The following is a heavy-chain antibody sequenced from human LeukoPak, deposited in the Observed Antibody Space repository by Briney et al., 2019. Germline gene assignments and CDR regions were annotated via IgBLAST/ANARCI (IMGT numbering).Heavy chain of an antibody. V-gene: IGHV3-7*01. CDR1: RFTFSNYW. CDR2: INQVGSKK. CDR3: AKWGPYCVGDYCPALDS. J-gene: IGHJ4*02. Sequence: GGSLRLSCVASRFTFSNYWMSWVRQAPGRGLEWVANINQVGSKKRYADSMKGRFTISRDNAKESLYLQLNSLRAEDTAVYYCAKWGPYCVGDYCPALDSWGPGTLVTVSS. D-gene: IGHD2-21*02.